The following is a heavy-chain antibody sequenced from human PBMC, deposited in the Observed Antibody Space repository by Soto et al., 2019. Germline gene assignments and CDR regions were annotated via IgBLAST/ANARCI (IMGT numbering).Heavy chain of an antibody. D-gene: IGHD2-8*01. Sequence: EVQLLESGGGLVQPGGSLRLSCAASGFTFSSYAMSWVRQAPGKGLEWVSAISGSGGSTYYADSVKGRFTISRDNSKNTLYLQMNSLRAEDTAVYYCAKDSRYCTNGVCYTDFDYWGQGTLVTVSS. CDR3: AKDSRYCTNGVCYTDFDY. J-gene: IGHJ4*02. CDR2: ISGSGGST. CDR1: GFTFSSYA. V-gene: IGHV3-23*01.